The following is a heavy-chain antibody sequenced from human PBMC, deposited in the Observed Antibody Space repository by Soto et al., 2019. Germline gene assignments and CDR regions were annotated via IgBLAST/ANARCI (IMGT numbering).Heavy chain of an antibody. J-gene: IGHJ4*02. Sequence: VASVKVSCKASGYTFTHHYIHWVRQAPGQGLEWMGIINPNGGITTYAQKFRAGFSMTRDTSTSTVYLELSSLRSEDSAVYYCATSVNSAMAFDYWGQGTLVTVSS. V-gene: IGHV1-46*01. CDR1: GYTFTHHY. D-gene: IGHD5-18*01. CDR3: ATSVNSAMAFDY. CDR2: INPNGGIT.